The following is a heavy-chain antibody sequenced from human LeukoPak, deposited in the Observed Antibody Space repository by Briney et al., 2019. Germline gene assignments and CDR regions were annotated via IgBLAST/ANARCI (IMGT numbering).Heavy chain of an antibody. Sequence: KCSETLSLTCTVCGGSISSYYWSWIRQPPGKGLEWIGYIYTSGSNNYNPSLQRRVTISVNTSNNQFSLKLSSVTAADTAVYYWAKHPTNRYSGSYENWFDPWGQGTLVTVSS. V-gene: IGHV4-4*09. D-gene: IGHD1-26*01. CDR3: AKHPTNRYSGSYENWFDP. CDR2: IYTSGSN. J-gene: IGHJ5*02. CDR1: GGSISSYY.